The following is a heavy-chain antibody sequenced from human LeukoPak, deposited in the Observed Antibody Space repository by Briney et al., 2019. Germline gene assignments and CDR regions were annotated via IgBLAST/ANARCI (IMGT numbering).Heavy chain of an antibody. CDR2: ISRSGGTT. D-gene: IGHD2-15*01. Sequence: PGESLRLSCAASGFTFSSYDMTWVRQTPGKGLEWVALISRSGGTTYYADSVKGRLTISRDNSKNTLYLQMNSLRAEDTAEYYCAKRGGTESFYYYYYMDVWGKGTTVTVSS. CDR1: GFTFSSYD. J-gene: IGHJ6*03. CDR3: AKRGGTESFYYYYYMDV. V-gene: IGHV3-23*01.